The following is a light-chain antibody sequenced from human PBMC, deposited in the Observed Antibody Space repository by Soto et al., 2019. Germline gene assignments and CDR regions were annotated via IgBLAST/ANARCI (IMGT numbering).Light chain of an antibody. CDR1: QTIGKY. CDR3: QQSYSIPPYT. J-gene: IGKJ2*01. Sequence: DIQMTQSPSSLSASVGDRVTITCRASQTIGKYLVWYQQKPGKAPNLLISSASSLQSGVPSRFSGSASGTDFTLTISSLQPEDFATYYCQQSYSIPPYTFGQGTKVDIK. CDR2: SAS. V-gene: IGKV1-39*01.